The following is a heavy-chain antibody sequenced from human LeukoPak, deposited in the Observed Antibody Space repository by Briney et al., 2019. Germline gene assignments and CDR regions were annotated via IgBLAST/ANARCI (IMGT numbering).Heavy chain of an antibody. V-gene: IGHV1-69*05. CDR3: ASTSMVRGHDAFDI. D-gene: IGHD3-10*01. CDR2: IIPIFGTA. CDR1: GGTFSSYA. Sequence: GASVKVSCKASGGTFSSYAISWVRQAPGKGLEWMGGIIPIFGTANYAQKFQGRVTITTDESTSTAYMELSSLRSEDTAVYYCASTSMVRGHDAFDIWGQGTMVTVSS. J-gene: IGHJ3*02.